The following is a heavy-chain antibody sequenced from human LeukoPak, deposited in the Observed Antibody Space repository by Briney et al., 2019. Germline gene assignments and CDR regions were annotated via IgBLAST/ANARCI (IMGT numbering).Heavy chain of an antibody. D-gene: IGHD5-18*01. J-gene: IGHJ4*02. CDR2: FSAYNGNT. V-gene: IGHV1-18*01. CDR1: GYTFTSYG. CDR3: ATRVTDVDTAMVDLDY. Sequence: ASVKVSCKASGYTFTSYGISWVRQAPGQGLEWMGWFSAYNGNTNYAQKLQGRVTMTTDTSTSTAYMELRSLRSDDTAVYYCATRVTDVDTAMVDLDYWGQGTLVTVSS.